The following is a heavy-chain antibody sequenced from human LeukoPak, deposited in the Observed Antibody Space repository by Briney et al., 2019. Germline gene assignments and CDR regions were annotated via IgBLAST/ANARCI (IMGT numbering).Heavy chain of an antibody. D-gene: IGHD2-2*01. Sequence: GGSLRLSCAASGFTFSDYYMSWIRQAPGKGLEWVSYISSSGSTIYYADSVKGRFTISRDNAKNSLYLQMNSLRAEDTAVYYCARDEKPRGYRSSTSCYAGFDYWGQGTLVTVSS. J-gene: IGHJ4*02. CDR3: ARDEKPRGYRSSTSCYAGFDY. V-gene: IGHV3-11*04. CDR1: GFTFSDYY. CDR2: ISSSGSTI.